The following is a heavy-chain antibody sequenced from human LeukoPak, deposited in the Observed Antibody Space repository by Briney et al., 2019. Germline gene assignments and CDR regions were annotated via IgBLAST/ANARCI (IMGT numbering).Heavy chain of an antibody. V-gene: IGHV3-23*01. CDR1: GFTFSSFS. CDR3: AKMVHTEQWLVPFDY. J-gene: IGHJ4*02. Sequence: GGSLRPSCATSGFTFSSFSMNWVRQAPGKGLEWVSTISGSGGSTYYADSVKGRFTISRDNSKNTLYLQMNSPRAEDTAVYYCAKMVHTEQWLVPFDYWGQGTLVTVSS. D-gene: IGHD6-19*01. CDR2: ISGSGGST.